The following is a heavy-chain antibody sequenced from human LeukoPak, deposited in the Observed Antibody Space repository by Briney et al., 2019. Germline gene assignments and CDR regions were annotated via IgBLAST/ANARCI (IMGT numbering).Heavy chain of an antibody. CDR3: ARLALFGSREAFDI. CDR2: IYPGDSDT. Sequence: GESLKISCKGSGYSLTSYWLGGLGRMPGKALDGWGIIYPGDSDTRYTPSFQGQVTISADKSISTAYLQWSSLKASDTAMYYCARLALFGSREAFDIWGQGTMVTVSS. J-gene: IGHJ3*02. CDR1: GYSLTSYW. D-gene: IGHD3-10*02. V-gene: IGHV5-51*01.